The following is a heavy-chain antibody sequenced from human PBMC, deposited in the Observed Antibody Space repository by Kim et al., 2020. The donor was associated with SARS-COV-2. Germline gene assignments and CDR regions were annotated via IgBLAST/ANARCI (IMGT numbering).Heavy chain of an antibody. V-gene: IGHV3-23*01. D-gene: IGHD1-26*01. Sequence: TTHYEDSGRGRFTISRDNSKNTMYLQMNSLRVEDTAIYYCAKGGRTNAFDSWGQGTLVTVSS. CDR3: AKGGRTNAFDS. J-gene: IGHJ4*02. CDR2: TT.